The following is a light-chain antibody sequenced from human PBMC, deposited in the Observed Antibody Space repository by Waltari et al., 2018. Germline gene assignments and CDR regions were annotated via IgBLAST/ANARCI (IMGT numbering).Light chain of an antibody. CDR2: DCT. CDR3: SSYTSSSTPLV. V-gene: IGLV2-14*03. CDR1: NSDVDAYNY. J-gene: IGLJ2*01. Sequence: QSALTQPASVSGSPGQSITISCTGTNSDVDAYNYVSWYQQHPGQAPKLMIYDCTSRPSGCSNRFSGSKSVNTASLTISGLQAEDEADYYCSSYTSSSTPLVFGGGTKLTVL.